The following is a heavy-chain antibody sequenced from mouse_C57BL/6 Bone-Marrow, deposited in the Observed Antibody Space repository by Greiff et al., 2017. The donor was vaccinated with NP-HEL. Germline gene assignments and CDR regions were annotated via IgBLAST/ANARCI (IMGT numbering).Heavy chain of an antibody. CDR3: ARKGLPWYFDV. CDR1: DSEVFPIAY. Sequence: VKLQESGSELRSPGSSVKLSCKDFDSEVFPIAYMSWVRQKPGHGFEWIGGILPSIGRTIYGEKFEDKATLDADTLSNTAYLELNSLTSEDSAIYYCARKGLPWYFDVWGTGTTVTVSS. J-gene: IGHJ1*03. CDR2: ILPSIGRT. V-gene: IGHV15-2*01. D-gene: IGHD2-4*01.